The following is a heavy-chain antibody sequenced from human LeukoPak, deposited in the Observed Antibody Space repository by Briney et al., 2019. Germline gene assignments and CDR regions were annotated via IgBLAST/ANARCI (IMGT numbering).Heavy chain of an antibody. J-gene: IGHJ4*02. CDR1: GFTFSNYG. CDR3: AKDLTARIVVVTATSWDY. CDR2: ISGSGAYT. V-gene: IGHV3-23*01. Sequence: GGSLRLSCAASGFTFSNYGMSWVRQAPGKGLEWVSAISGSGAYTYYADSVKGRFTISRDNSKNTLYLQMNSLRAEDTAVYYCAKDLTARIVVVTATSWDYWGQGTLVTVSS. D-gene: IGHD2-21*02.